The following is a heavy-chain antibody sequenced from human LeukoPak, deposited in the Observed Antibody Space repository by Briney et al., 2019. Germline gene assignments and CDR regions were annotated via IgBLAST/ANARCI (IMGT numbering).Heavy chain of an antibody. V-gene: IGHV3-23*01. CDR1: GFTFSSYA. D-gene: IGHD2-2*02. J-gene: IGHJ4*02. CDR2: ISGSGGST. Sequence: GGSLGLSCAASGFTFSSYAMSWVRQAPGKGLEWVSAISGSGGSTYYADSVKGRFIISRDNSKNTLYLQMNSLRAEDTAVYYCAKVYTLRRSDYWGQGTLVTVSS. CDR3: AKVYTLRRSDY.